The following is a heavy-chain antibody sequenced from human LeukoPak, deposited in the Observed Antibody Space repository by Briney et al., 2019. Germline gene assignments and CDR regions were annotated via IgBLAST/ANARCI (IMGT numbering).Heavy chain of an antibody. Sequence: GGSLRLSCAASGFTFSSYAMHWVRQAPGKGLEWVAVISYDGSNKYYADSVKGRFTISRDNSKNTLYLQMNSLRAEDTAVYYCARDYYDSLGGDAFDIWGQGTMATVSS. CDR1: GFTFSSYA. D-gene: IGHD3-22*01. V-gene: IGHV3-30*04. J-gene: IGHJ3*02. CDR3: ARDYYDSLGGDAFDI. CDR2: ISYDGSNK.